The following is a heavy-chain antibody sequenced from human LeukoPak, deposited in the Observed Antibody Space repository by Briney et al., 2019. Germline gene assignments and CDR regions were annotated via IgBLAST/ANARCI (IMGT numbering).Heavy chain of an antibody. CDR3: ARVVAATPYYFDY. D-gene: IGHD2-15*01. J-gene: IGHJ4*02. CDR2: INHSGST. Sequence: SETLSLTCAVYGGSFSGYYWSWIRQPPGKGLEWIGEINHSGSTNYNPSLKSQVTISVDTCKTQFSLKLSSVTAADTAVYYCARVVAATPYYFDYWGQGTLVTVSS. V-gene: IGHV4-34*01. CDR1: GGSFSGYY.